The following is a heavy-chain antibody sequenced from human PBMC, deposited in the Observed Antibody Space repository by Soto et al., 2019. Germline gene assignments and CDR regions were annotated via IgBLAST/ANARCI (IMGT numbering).Heavy chain of an antibody. CDR3: ARDPRYSSSWYGWYYYYGMDV. J-gene: IGHJ6*02. D-gene: IGHD6-13*01. Sequence: SQTLSLTCAISGDSVSSNSAAWNWIRQFPSRGLEWLGRTYYRSKWYNDYAVSVKSRITINPDTSKNQFSLQLNSVTPEDTAVYYCARDPRYSSSWYGWYYYYGMDVWGQGTTVTVSS. CDR1: GDSVSSNSAA. CDR2: TYYRSKWYN. V-gene: IGHV6-1*01.